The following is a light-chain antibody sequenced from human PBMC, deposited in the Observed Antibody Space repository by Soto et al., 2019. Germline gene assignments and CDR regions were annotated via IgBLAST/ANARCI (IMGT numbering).Light chain of an antibody. CDR1: SSDVGSYNL. J-gene: IGLJ2*01. V-gene: IGLV2-23*01. CDR2: EGS. CDR3: CSYAGSSTSVV. Sequence: QSALTQPASVSGSPGQSITISCTGTSSDVGSYNLVSWYQQYPGKAPKLMIYEGSKRPSGVSNRFSGSKSGNTASLTVSGLQAADEADYYCCSYAGSSTSVVFGGGTKLTVL.